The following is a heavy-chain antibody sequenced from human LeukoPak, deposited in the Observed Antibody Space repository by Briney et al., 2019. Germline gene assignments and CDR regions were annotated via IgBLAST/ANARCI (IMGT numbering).Heavy chain of an antibody. V-gene: IGHV3-66*01. Sequence: PGGSLRLSCAASGFTVSSDYMNWVRQAPGKGLEWVSVIYSDGSTYYADSVKGRFTISRDNAKNSLYLQMNSLRAEDTAVYYCARSGVIPSTYDAFDIWGQGTMVTVSS. J-gene: IGHJ3*02. CDR2: IYSDGST. D-gene: IGHD3-16*02. CDR1: GFTVSSDY. CDR3: ARSGVIPSTYDAFDI.